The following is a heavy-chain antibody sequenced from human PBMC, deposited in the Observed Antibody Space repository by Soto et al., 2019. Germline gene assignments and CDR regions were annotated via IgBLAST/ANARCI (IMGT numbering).Heavy chain of an antibody. D-gene: IGHD2-8*01. V-gene: IGHV4-30-4*01. Sequence: QVQLQESGPGLVKPSQTLSLTCTVSGGSISSGDYYWSWIRQPPGKGLEWIGYIYYSGSTYYNPSLKSRVTISVDTSKNQFSLKLSSVTAAATAVYYCARDPTTWCTNGVSYCYYYCMDVWGQGTTVTVSS. CDR1: GGSISSGDYY. J-gene: IGHJ6*02. CDR3: ARDPTTWCTNGVSYCYYYCMDV. CDR2: IYYSGST.